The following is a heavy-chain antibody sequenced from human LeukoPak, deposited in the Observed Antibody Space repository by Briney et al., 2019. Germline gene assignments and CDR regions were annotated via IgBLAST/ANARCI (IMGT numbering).Heavy chain of an antibody. D-gene: IGHD3-10*01. CDR2: MNPNSGNT. V-gene: IGHV1-8*01. Sequence: ASVKVSCKASGYTFTSYDINWVRQATGQGLEWMGWMNPNSGNTGYAQKFQGRVTMTRNTSISTAYMELSSLRSEDTAVYYCASGSGIYHYYYMDVWGKGTTVTFSS. J-gene: IGHJ6*03. CDR1: GYTFTSYD. CDR3: ASGSGIYHYYYMDV.